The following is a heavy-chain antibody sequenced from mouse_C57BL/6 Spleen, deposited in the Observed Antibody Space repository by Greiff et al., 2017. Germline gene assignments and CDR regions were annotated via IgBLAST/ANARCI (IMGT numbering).Heavy chain of an antibody. CDR2: IYPGDGDT. CDR3: EREALSTAGP. D-gene: IGHD2-1*01. J-gene: IGHJ3*01. Sequence: QVQLKESGAELVKPGASVKISCKASGYAFSSYWMNWVKQRPGKGLEWIGQIYPGDGDTNYNGKFKGKATLTADKSSSTAYMQLSSLTSEDSAVYVCEREALSTAGPWGQGTLVTVAA. V-gene: IGHV1-80*01. CDR1: GYAFSSYW.